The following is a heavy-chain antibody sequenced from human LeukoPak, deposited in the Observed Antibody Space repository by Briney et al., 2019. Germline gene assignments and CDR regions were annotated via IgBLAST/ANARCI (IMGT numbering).Heavy chain of an antibody. V-gene: IGHV3-72*01. D-gene: IGHD1-26*01. CDR2: TGNKSDGHTA. CDR1: GFSFSDHY. Sequence: PGGSLRLSCGASGFSFSDHYIDWVRQAPGKGLEGVGRTGNKSDGHTAEYAASVRGRFTISRDDSSNSLYLQMNSLKIEDTVVYFCTRGYSGSSVYAFDIWGQGTMVTVSS. CDR3: TRGYSGSSVYAFDI. J-gene: IGHJ3*02.